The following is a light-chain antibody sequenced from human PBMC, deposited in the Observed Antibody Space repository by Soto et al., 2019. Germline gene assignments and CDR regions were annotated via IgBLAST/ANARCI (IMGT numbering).Light chain of an antibody. CDR3: MQGTQFPPYT. V-gene: IGKV2-24*01. CDR2: RVS. Sequence: IVVTQTPLSSPVTLGQPASISCRSSQSLVHSDGYTYLSWYQLKPGQPPRLLIYRVSNRFSGVPDRFSGSGAGTDFTLRISRVESEDVGVYFCMQGTQFPPYTFGQGTKLEI. CDR1: QSLVHSDGYTY. J-gene: IGKJ2*01.